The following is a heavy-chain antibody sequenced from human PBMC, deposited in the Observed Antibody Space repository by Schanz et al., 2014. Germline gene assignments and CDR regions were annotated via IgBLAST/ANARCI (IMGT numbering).Heavy chain of an antibody. J-gene: IGHJ6*02. CDR1: GFTFSDYY. V-gene: IGHV3-11*01. CDR3: ARAPPPYSSSPYYWYYGMDV. D-gene: IGHD6-6*01. Sequence: QVQLVESGGGLVKPGGSLRLSCAASGFTFSDYYMNWIRQAPGKGLEWVSYISNSGNTIYYADSVKGRFTISRDNAKHSLFLQMTSLRADDTAVYYCARAPPPYSSSPYYWYYGMDVWGQGTTVTVSS. CDR2: ISNSGNTI.